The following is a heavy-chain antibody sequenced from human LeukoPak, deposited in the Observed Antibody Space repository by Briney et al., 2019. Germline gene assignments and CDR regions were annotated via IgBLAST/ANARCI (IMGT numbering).Heavy chain of an antibody. D-gene: IGHD3-3*01. V-gene: IGHV1-69*04. J-gene: IGHJ6*02. CDR2: IIPILGIA. Sequence: SVKVSCKASGGTFSSYAISWVRQAPGQGLEWMGRIIPILGIANYAQKFQGRATITADKSTSTAYMELSSLRSEDTAVYYCARARFWSGYYNDYYYGMDVWGQGTTVTVSS. CDR3: ARARFWSGYYNDYYYGMDV. CDR1: GGTFSSYA.